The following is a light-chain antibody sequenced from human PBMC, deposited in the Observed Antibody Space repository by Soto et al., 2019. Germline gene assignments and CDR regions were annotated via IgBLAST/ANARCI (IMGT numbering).Light chain of an antibody. J-gene: IGKJ1*01. CDR2: GAS. CDR1: QSVGSD. Sequence: IVMTQSPATLSVSPGERATLSCRASQSVGSDLAWYHQRPGQAPRLLIYGASTRATGTPARFSGSGSGTEFTLTISRRQSEDFAVYFCQQYNNWPRTFGQGTKVEIQ. CDR3: QQYNNWPRT. V-gene: IGKV3-15*01.